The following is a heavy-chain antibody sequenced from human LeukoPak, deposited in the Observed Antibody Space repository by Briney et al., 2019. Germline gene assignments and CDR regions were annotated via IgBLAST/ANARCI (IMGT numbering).Heavy chain of an antibody. D-gene: IGHD3-10*01. CDR3: AKVSLESTMVRGEPFDY. J-gene: IGHJ4*02. CDR1: GFTFSSYA. V-gene: IGHV3-23*01. Sequence: PGGSLRLSCAASGFTFSSYAMSWVRQAPGKGLEWVSAISGSGGSTYYADSVKGRFTISRDNSKNTLYLQMNSLRAEDTAVYYCAKVSLESTMVRGEPFDYWGQGTLVTVSS. CDR2: ISGSGGST.